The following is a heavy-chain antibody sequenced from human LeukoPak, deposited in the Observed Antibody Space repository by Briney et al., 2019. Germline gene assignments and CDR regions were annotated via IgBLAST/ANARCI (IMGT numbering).Heavy chain of an antibody. J-gene: IGHJ4*02. Sequence: SETLSLTCTVSGGSISSYYWRWIRQPPGKGLEWFGDIYYSGSTNYNPSLKRRITISVDTSKTQFSLKLSSVTAADTAVYYCARGPRYYYDSSGYYEFDYWGQGTLVTVSS. CDR3: ARGPRYYYDSSGYYEFDY. CDR1: GGSISSYY. D-gene: IGHD3-22*01. V-gene: IGHV4-59*01. CDR2: IYYSGST.